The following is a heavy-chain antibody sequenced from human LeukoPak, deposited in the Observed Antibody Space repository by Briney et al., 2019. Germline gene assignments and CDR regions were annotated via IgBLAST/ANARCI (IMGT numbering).Heavy chain of an antibody. CDR2: ISADNGNT. Sequence: ASVKVSCKASGYNFGIFGISWVRQAPGQGLEWMGWISADNGNTNYAQNLQGRVTKTTDTSTSTAYMELRSLRSDDTAVYYCARVGVVVPAAWFDPWGQGTLVTVSS. V-gene: IGHV1-18*01. J-gene: IGHJ5*02. CDR1: GYNFGIFG. CDR3: ARVGVVVPAAWFDP. D-gene: IGHD2-2*01.